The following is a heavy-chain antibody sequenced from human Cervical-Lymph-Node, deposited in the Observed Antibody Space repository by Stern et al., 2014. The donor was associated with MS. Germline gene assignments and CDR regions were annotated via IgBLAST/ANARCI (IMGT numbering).Heavy chain of an antibody. CDR2: VHYSGTT. Sequence: VQLVESGPGLVKPSETLSLTCSVSGGSISSYYWNWIRQPPGKGLEWIANVHYSGTTNYNPSLKSRVTILLDTSMNKISLKLPSVTAADTAVYYCAGSGTYYPDYWGQGILVTVSS. V-gene: IGHV4-59*08. CDR1: GGSISSYY. J-gene: IGHJ4*02. D-gene: IGHD3-3*01. CDR3: AGSGTYYPDY.